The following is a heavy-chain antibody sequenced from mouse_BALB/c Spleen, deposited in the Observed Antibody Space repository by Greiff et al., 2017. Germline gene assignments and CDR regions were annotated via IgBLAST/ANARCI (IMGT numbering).Heavy chain of an antibody. D-gene: IGHD1-1*01. CDR1: GFTFSSFG. V-gene: IGHV5-17*02. J-gene: IGHJ4*01. CDR3: AREARGSSYSYYAMDY. CDR2: ISSGSSTI. Sequence: EVKVVESGGGLLPPGGSRKLSCAASGFTFSSFGMHWVRQAPEKGLEWVAYISSGSSTIYYADTVKGRFTISRDNPKNTLFLQRTSLRSEDTAMYYCAREARGSSYSYYAMDYWGQGSSVTVSS.